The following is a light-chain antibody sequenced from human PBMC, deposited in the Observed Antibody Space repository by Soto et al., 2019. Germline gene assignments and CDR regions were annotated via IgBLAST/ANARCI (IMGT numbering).Light chain of an antibody. CDR2: RAS. Sequence: EIVMTQSPATLSVSPGERATLSCTASHYVYSNVAWFQQRPGQAPRLLIYRASTRATGTPARFSGSGSGTEFTLTITSLQSADFALYYCQQYHNLWTFGRGTEVEIK. J-gene: IGKJ1*01. CDR3: QQYHNLWT. CDR1: HYVYSN. V-gene: IGKV3-15*01.